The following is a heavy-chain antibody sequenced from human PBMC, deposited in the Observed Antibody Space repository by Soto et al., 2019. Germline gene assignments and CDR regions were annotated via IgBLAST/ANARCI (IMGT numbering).Heavy chain of an antibody. CDR2: IYYSGST. Sequence: QLQLQESGPGLVKPSETLSLTCTVSGGSISSSSYYWGWIRQPPGKGLEWIGSIYYSGSTYYNPSLKSRVTISVETSKNQFSLKLSSVTAADTAVYYCARHLSIALAGRASRFDPWGQGTLVTVSS. CDR3: ARHLSIALAGRASRFDP. CDR1: GGSISSSSYY. D-gene: IGHD6-19*01. V-gene: IGHV4-39*01. J-gene: IGHJ5*02.